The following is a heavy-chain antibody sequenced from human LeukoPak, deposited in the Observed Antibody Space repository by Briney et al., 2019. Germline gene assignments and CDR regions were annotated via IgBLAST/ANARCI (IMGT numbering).Heavy chain of an antibody. Sequence: PSETLSLTCTVSGGSLSSSSYYWGWVRQPPGRGLEWIGSIYYSGSTYYNPPLKSRVTISVDTSKNQFSLKLSSVTAADTAVYYCARHRTQAPSYYDILTGLCYMDVWGKGTTVTISS. CDR1: GGSLSSSSYY. CDR2: IYYSGST. J-gene: IGHJ6*03. CDR3: ARHRTQAPSYYDILTGLCYMDV. V-gene: IGHV4-39*01. D-gene: IGHD3-9*01.